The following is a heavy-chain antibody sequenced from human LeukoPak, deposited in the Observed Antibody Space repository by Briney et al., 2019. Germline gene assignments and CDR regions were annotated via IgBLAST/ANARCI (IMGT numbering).Heavy chain of an antibody. D-gene: IGHD4-11*01. V-gene: IGHV3-43*01. CDR2: ISWDGGST. Sequence: GGSLRLSCAASGSTFDDYTMHWARQAPGKGLEWVSLISWDGGSTYYADSVKGRFTISRDNSKNSLYLLMNSLRTEDTALYYCAKDITPSSKSGYFDYWGQGTLVTVSS. CDR3: AKDITPSSKSGYFDY. J-gene: IGHJ4*02. CDR1: GSTFDDYT.